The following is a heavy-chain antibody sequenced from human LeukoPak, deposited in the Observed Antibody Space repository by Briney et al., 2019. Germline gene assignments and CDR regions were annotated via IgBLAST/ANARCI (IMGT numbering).Heavy chain of an antibody. CDR3: ARRIDLKYYFDY. V-gene: IGHV5-51*01. Sequence: GESLKTSCKGSGYSFTSYWIGWVRQMPGQGVEWMGIIYPGDSDTRYSPSFQGQVTISADKSISTAYLQWSSLKASDTAMYYCARRIDLKYYFDYWGQGTLVTVSS. J-gene: IGHJ4*02. CDR2: IYPGDSDT. CDR1: GYSFTSYW. D-gene: IGHD3-3*01.